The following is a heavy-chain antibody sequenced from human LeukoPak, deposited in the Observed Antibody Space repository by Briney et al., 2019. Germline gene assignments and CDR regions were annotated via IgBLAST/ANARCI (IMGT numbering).Heavy chain of an antibody. CDR1: GGTFSSYA. V-gene: IGHV1-69*05. CDR2: IIPIFGTA. Sequence: GSSVKVSCKASGGTFSSYAISWVRQAPGQGLEWMGGIIPIFGTANYAQKFQGRVTITTDESTSTPYMELSSLRSEDTAVYYCARGPLYYDSSGYYYAFDYWGQGTLVTVSS. D-gene: IGHD3-22*01. CDR3: ARGPLYYDSSGYYYAFDY. J-gene: IGHJ4*02.